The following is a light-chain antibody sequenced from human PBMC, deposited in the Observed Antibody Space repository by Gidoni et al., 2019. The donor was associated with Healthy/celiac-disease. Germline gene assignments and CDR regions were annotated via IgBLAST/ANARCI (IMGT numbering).Light chain of an antibody. V-gene: IGKV3-15*01. Sequence: EIVMTQSPATLSVSPGERATLSCRASQSVSSNLAWYQQKPGQAPRLLIYGASTRATGIPARFNGSGSGTEFTLTISSLQSEDFAVYYCQQYNNWPLWTFGQGTKVEIK. J-gene: IGKJ1*01. CDR1: QSVSSN. CDR3: QQYNNWPLWT. CDR2: GAS.